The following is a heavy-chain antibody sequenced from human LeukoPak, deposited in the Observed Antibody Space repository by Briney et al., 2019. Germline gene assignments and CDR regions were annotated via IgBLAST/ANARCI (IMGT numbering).Heavy chain of an antibody. J-gene: IGHJ5*02. CDR1: GGSISSADYY. CDR3: ARYCTNGVGGLFDP. V-gene: IGHV4-30-4*08. Sequence: PSETLSLTCTVSGGSISSADYYWIRNRPPQGKGLEWIVYINCSGTSDYNPSLKSRGTISLATSKNQFSLKLSSVTAADTAVYYCARYCTNGVGGLFDPWGQGTLATVSS. D-gene: IGHD2-8*01. CDR2: INCSGTS.